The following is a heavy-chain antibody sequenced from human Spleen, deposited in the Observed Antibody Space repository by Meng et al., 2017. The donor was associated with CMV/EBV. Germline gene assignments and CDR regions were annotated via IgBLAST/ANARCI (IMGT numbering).Heavy chain of an antibody. Sequence: RVSCKNSESTLTDYYIHWVRQAPGQGLEWMGWINPHSGDTNSAQKFQGRVTLTRDTSISTVYMQLTRLTSDDTALYYCARGPDKFDPWGQGTLVTVSS. CDR2: INPHSGDT. V-gene: IGHV1-2*02. CDR1: ESTLTDYY. CDR3: ARGPDKFDP. J-gene: IGHJ5*02.